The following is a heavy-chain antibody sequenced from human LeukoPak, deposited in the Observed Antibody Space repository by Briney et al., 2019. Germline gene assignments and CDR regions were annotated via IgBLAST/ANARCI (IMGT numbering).Heavy chain of an antibody. D-gene: IGHD2-15*01. J-gene: IGHJ4*02. CDR3: ARSPYSFTDEAFDY. CDR2: IYYSGST. CDR1: GGSISSSRYY. Sequence: SETLSLTCTVSGGSISSSRYYWGWIRQPPGKGLEWIGSIYYSGSTYYNPSLKSRVTISVDTSKNQFSLKLSSVTAADTAVYYCARSPYSFTDEAFDYWGQGTLVTVSS. V-gene: IGHV4-39*01.